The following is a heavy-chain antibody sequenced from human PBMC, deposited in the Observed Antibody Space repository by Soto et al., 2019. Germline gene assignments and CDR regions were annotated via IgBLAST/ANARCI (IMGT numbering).Heavy chain of an antibody. CDR3: ARGSSSWYAFDY. CDR2: INAGNGNT. Sequence: QVQLVQSGAEVKKPGASVKVSCKASGYTFTSYAMHWVRQAPGQRLEWMGWINAGNGNTKYSQKFQGRVTITRDTSASTAYMELSSLRSEDTAVYYCARGSSSWYAFDYWGQGPLVTVSS. CDR1: GYTFTSYA. V-gene: IGHV1-3*01. J-gene: IGHJ4*02. D-gene: IGHD6-13*01.